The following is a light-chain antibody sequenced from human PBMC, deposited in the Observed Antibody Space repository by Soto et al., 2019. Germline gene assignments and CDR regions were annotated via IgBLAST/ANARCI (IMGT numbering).Light chain of an antibody. Sequence: EIVLTQSPDTLSLSPGERATLSCRASQSISSTHLVWYQQKPGQAPSLLIYGASSRATGIPDRFSGSGSGTDFTLTISRLEPEDFAVYYCQQYGSSPPYTFGQGTKLEIK. CDR2: GAS. CDR3: QQYGSSPPYT. J-gene: IGKJ2*01. CDR1: QSISSTH. V-gene: IGKV3-20*01.